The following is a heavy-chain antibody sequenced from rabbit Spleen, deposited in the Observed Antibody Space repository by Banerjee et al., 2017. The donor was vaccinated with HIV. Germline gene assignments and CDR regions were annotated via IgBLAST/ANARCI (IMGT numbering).Heavy chain of an antibody. CDR1: GFTISTSYY. CDR3: ARDPGDIAYWFFNL. CDR2: IYGGSSGST. J-gene: IGHJ4*01. D-gene: IGHD6-1*01. V-gene: IGHV1S45*01. Sequence: QEQLEESGGDLVKPGASLTLTCTASGFTISTSYYMCWVRKAPGKGLEWIACIYGGSSGSTYYASWAKGRFTISKTSSTTVTLQMTSLTAADTATYFCARDPGDIAYWFFNLWGQGTLVTVS.